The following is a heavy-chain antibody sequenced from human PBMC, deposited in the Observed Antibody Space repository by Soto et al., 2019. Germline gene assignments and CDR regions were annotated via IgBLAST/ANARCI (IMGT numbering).Heavy chain of an antibody. D-gene: IGHD3-3*01. CDR1: GGTFSSYA. V-gene: IGHV1-69*06. CDR2: IIPIVTTP. Sequence: QVRLVQSGAEVKKPGSSVKVSCEASGGTFSSYAVTWVRQAPGQGLEWMGGIIPIVTTPNYAQKFQGGLTISADKSTSTSYMELSSLRSEDTGVYYCARVCYNFWSRYHYYGMDVWGQGTTVIVSS. J-gene: IGHJ6*02. CDR3: ARVCYNFWSRYHYYGMDV.